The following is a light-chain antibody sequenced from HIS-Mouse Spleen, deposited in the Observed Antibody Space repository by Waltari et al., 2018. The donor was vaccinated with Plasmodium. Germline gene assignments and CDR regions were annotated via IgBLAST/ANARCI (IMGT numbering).Light chain of an antibody. CDR1: NTGSKS. V-gene: IGLV3-21*02. J-gene: IGLJ1*01. Sequence: SYVLTQPPSVSVAPGQTARITCGGNNTGSKSRPWYQQKPGQAPVRVVCDDSDRPSGIPERFSGSNSGNTATLTISRVEAGDEADYYCQVWDSSSDHYVFGTGTKVTVL. CDR2: DDS. CDR3: QVWDSSSDHYV.